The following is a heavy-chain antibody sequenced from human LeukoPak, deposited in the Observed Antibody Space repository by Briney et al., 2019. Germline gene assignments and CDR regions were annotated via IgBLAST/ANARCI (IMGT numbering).Heavy chain of an antibody. CDR2: ISGSGGST. V-gene: IGHV3-23*01. CDR1: GFTFSSYA. CDR3: ATIRRYDSSGYYYG. Sequence: GGSLRLSCAASGFTFSSYAMSWVRQAPGKGLEWVSAISGSGGSTYYADSVKGRFTISRDNSKNTLYLQMNSLRAEDTAVYYCATIRRYDSSGYYYGWGQGTLVTVSS. J-gene: IGHJ4*02. D-gene: IGHD3-22*01.